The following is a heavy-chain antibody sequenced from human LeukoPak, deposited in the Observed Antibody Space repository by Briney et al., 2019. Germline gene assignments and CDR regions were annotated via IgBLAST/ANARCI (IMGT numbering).Heavy chain of an antibody. CDR3: AKPSRYGDLGY. J-gene: IGHJ4*02. Sequence: GGSLRLSCAASGFTVSSNYMSWVRQAPGKGLEWVSVIYSGGSTYYADSVKGRFTISRDNSKNTLYLQMNSLRAEDTAVYYCAKPSRYGDLGYWGQGTLGTVSS. CDR1: GFTVSSNY. CDR2: IYSGGST. V-gene: IGHV3-53*01. D-gene: IGHD4-17*01.